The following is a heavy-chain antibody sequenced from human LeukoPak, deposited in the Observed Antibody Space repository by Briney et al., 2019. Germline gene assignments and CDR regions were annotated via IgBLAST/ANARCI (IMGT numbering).Heavy chain of an antibody. Sequence: PSETLSLTCTVSDDSINNHFWSWVRQSPGRGLEWIGYIHYSGTTSYNPSLKRRATILLDAPNNKFSLKLASVTAADTAVYYCARLYSYGLYYFDYWGQGTLVTVSS. CDR2: IHYSGTT. V-gene: IGHV4-59*11. D-gene: IGHD5-18*01. J-gene: IGHJ4*02. CDR3: ARLYSYGLYYFDY. CDR1: DDSINNHF.